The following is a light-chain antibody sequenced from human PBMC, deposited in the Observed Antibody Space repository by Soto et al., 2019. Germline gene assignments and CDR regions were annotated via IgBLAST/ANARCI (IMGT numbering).Light chain of an antibody. CDR3: QQYGNSIPIT. Sequence: EIVLTQSRGTLSLSPGERATLSCRASQSVSSYLAWYQQKPGQAPRLLIYGAFSRATGIPDRFSGSGSGTDFTLTISRLEPEDFAVYYCQQYGNSIPITFGQGTRLEI. CDR1: QSVSSY. V-gene: IGKV3-20*01. J-gene: IGKJ5*01. CDR2: GAF.